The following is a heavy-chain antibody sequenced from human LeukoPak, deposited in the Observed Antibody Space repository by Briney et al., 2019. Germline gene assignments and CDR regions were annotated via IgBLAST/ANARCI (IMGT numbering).Heavy chain of an antibody. CDR2: ISSNGGST. CDR1: GFTFSSYA. CDR3: VKDGDYYDSSGYSPVFDY. Sequence: GESLRLSCSASGFTFSSYAMHWVRQAPGKGLEYVLAISSNGGSTYYADSVKGRFTISRDNSKNTLYLQMSSLRAEDTAVYYCVKDGDYYDSSGYSPVFDYWGQGTLVTVSS. V-gene: IGHV3-64D*06. D-gene: IGHD3-22*01. J-gene: IGHJ4*02.